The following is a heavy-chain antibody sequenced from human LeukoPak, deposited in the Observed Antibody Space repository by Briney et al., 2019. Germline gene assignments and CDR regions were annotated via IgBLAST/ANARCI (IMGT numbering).Heavy chain of an antibody. CDR1: GFTFSSYW. Sequence: GGSLRLSCAASGFTFSSYWMHWVRQAPGKGLVWVSRINTDGSSTSYADSVKGRFTISRANAKNTLYLQMNSLRAEDTAVYYCARDRRSITQRGFDPWGQGTLVTVSS. CDR2: INTDGSST. CDR3: ARDRRSITQRGFDP. D-gene: IGHD2-2*01. V-gene: IGHV3-74*01. J-gene: IGHJ5*02.